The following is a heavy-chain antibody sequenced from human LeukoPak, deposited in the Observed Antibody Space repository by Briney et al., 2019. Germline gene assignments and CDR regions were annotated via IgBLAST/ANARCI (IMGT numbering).Heavy chain of an antibody. J-gene: IGHJ4*02. D-gene: IGHD4/OR15-4a*01. CDR1: GFTFNNYG. CDR3: AKGLARFGYGALLDF. CDR2: ISYDGPNK. V-gene: IGHV3-30*18. Sequence: GGSLRLSCAASGFTFNNYGMHWVRQAPGKGLEWVAVISYDGPNKYYADSVKGRFTISRDNSKNTQYLQMNSLRAEDTAVYYCAKGLARFGYGALLDFWGQGTLVTVSS.